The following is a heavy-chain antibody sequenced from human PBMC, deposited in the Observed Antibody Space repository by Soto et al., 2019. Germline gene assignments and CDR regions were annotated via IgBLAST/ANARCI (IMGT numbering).Heavy chain of an antibody. CDR3: ARSPRSSPYFDY. CDR2: IYPGDSET. Sequence: GESLKISCQCSGYTFSNFWIAWVRQLPGKGLEYMGIIYPGDSETRYSPSFHGKVTISADRSIGTAYLQWSSLEASDSAFYFCARSPRSSPYFDYWGQGALVTVSS. J-gene: IGHJ4*02. CDR1: GYTFSNFW. D-gene: IGHD6-13*01. V-gene: IGHV5-51*01.